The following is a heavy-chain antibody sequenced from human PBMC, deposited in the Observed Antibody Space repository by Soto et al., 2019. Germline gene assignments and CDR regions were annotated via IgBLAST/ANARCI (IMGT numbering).Heavy chain of an antibody. Sequence: SVKVSCKASGGTFSSYAISWVRQAPGQGLEWMGGIIPIFGTANYAQKFQGRVTITADESTSTAYMELSSLRSEDTAVYYCASARLWSGYYSGNYYYYGMDVWGQGTTVTVSS. CDR3: ASARLWSGYYSGNYYYYGMDV. V-gene: IGHV1-69*13. CDR2: IIPIFGTA. CDR1: GGTFSSYA. D-gene: IGHD3-3*01. J-gene: IGHJ6*02.